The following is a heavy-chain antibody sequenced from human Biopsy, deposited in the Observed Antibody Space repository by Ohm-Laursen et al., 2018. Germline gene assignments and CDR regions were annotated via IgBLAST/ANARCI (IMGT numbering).Heavy chain of an antibody. J-gene: IGHJ4*02. V-gene: IGHV4-61*01. CDR3: ARGRRTSGWPYFAN. Sequence: PSQTLSLTCTVSGDSLTSGPENWSWIRQPPGQGLEYIGFIYSGGNTNYNPSLQNRVTMSVDTSKNQFSLKLSSVIAADTAVHYCARGRRTSGWPYFANWGQGTLVIVSS. D-gene: IGHD6-19*01. CDR1: GDSLTSGPEN. CDR2: IYSGGNT.